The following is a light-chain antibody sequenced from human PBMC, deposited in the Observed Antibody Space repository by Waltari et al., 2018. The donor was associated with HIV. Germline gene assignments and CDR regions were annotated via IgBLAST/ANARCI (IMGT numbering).Light chain of an antibody. CDR2: EVY. CDR1: SSDVGGYHY. Sequence: QSALPQPPSASGSPGQSVTISCPGTSSDVGGYHYVSWYQQHPGKAPKLMIDEVYKRPSGGPDRFSGSKSGNTASLTVSGLQAEDEADYYCSSYAGSNNLVFGGGTKLTVL. J-gene: IGLJ2*01. CDR3: SSYAGSNNLV. V-gene: IGLV2-8*01.